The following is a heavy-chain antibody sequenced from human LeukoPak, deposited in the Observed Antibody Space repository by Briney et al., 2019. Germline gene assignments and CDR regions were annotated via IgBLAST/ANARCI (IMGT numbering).Heavy chain of an antibody. J-gene: IGHJ4*02. V-gene: IGHV4-59*02. CDR3: ERGAAHFDY. Sequence: SETLSLTCTVSDDSVSDSFWNCIRQPPGKGLEYVGDIYYSGTTNYNPSLKSRVTASLHPSKNQFSLKLNAMTAADTAVYYCERGAAHFDYWGQGTLVTVSS. CDR1: DDSVSDSF. CDR2: IYYSGTT.